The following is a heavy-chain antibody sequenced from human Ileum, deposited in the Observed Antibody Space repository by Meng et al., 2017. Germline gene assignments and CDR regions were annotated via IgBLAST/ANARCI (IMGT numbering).Heavy chain of an antibody. J-gene: IGHJ4*02. D-gene: IGHD6-19*01. V-gene: IGHV3-48*03. CDR2: ISGSVSTI. CDR3: ARTASSITGWTYYFDF. CDR1: GFTFSDFE. Sequence: GESLKISCAASGFTFSDFEMNWVRQAPGKGLEWISYISGSVSTIYYADSVKGRFTISRDNAKNSLYLQMNSLRVEDTAVYYCARTASSITGWTYYFDFWGQGARVTVSS.